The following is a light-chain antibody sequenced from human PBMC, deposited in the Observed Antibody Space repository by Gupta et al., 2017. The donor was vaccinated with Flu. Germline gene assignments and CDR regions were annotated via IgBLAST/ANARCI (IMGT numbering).Light chain of an antibody. J-gene: IGLJ2*01. CDR2: LNSDGSH. CDR3: QTWGTGIHVV. Sequence: QLVLTQSPSASASLGASVKLTCTLSSGHSNYAIAWHQQQPEKGPRYLMKLNSDGSHSKGDGIPDSCSGSSSGAGRYLTISSLQSDEEADYYCQTWGTGIHVVFGGGTKLTVL. CDR1: SGHSNYA. V-gene: IGLV4-69*01.